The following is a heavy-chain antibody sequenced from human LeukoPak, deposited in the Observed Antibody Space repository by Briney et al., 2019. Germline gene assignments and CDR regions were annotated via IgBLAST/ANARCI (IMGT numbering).Heavy chain of an antibody. V-gene: IGHV3-30-3*01. CDR2: ISYDGSNK. J-gene: IGHJ4*02. D-gene: IGHD1-14*01. CDR1: GFTFSSYA. Sequence: GGSLRLSCAASGFTFSSYAMHGVRQAPGKGLEGVAVISYDGSNKYSADSVKGRFTISGDNSKNTLYLQMNSLRAEDTAVYYCARDREPGPSASRFDYWGQGTLVTVSS. CDR3: ARDREPGPSASRFDY.